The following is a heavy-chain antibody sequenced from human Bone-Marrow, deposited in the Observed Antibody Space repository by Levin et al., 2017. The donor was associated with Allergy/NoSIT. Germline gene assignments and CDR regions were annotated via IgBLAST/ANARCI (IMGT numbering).Heavy chain of an antibody. CDR2: IYRADTT. CDR3: ARDMDSYDAFDV. V-gene: IGHV3-53*01. D-gene: IGHD2-2*03. CDR1: GFTVRTNY. J-gene: IGHJ3*01. Sequence: GESLKISCAASGFTVRTNYMAWVRQAPGKGLEWVSVIYRADTTYYTDSVRGRFTISKDNPKNTLYLQMNSLRVEDTAVYYCARDMDSYDAFDVWGQGTMVTVSS.